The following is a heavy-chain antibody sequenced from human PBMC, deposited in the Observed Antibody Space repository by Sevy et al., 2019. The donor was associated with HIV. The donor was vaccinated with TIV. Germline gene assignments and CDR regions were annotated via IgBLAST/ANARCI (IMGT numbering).Heavy chain of an antibody. J-gene: IGHJ4*02. CDR2: LSFGCGKI. CDR1: GFDFSIYS. V-gene: IGHV3-23*01. Sequence: GGSLRLSCAASGFDFSIYSMSWVRQAPGKGLEWVSTLSFGCGKINYADSVKGRFTISRDNSKSSVYLQMNNMRVEDTAMYYCAREGCTKPNDYWGQGTLVTVSS. CDR3: AREGCTKPNDY. D-gene: IGHD2-8*01.